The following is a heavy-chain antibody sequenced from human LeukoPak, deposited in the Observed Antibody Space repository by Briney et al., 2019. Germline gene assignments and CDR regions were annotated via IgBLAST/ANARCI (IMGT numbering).Heavy chain of an antibody. CDR2: IMSSSRNI. Sequence: PGGSLRLSCAASGFSFGSYSMNWVRQAPGKALEWVSSIMSSSRNIYYADSVKGRFTIPRDNAKNSLYLQLGSLRAEDTAVYYCATTRAPSNGRVLYYMDVWGKGTTVTVSS. CDR1: GFSFGSYS. V-gene: IGHV3-21*01. CDR3: ATTRAPSNGRVLYYMDV. J-gene: IGHJ6*03. D-gene: IGHD3-3*01.